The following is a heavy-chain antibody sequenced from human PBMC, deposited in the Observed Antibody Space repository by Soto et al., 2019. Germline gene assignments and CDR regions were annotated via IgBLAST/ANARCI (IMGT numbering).Heavy chain of an antibody. V-gene: IGHV2-5*02. J-gene: IGHJ4*02. CDR1: GFSLSTSGVT. CDR2: IYWDDDN. CDR3: AHRPRSGYGGSGAFDY. D-gene: IGHD5-12*01. Sequence: QITLKESGPTLVKPTQTLTLTCTFSGFSLSTSGVTVGWIRQPPGKALEWLALIYWDDDNRYSPSLKSRLTISKHTSRNQVVLVMTNMDPADTGTYYCAHRPRSGYGGSGAFDYWGQGTLVTVSS.